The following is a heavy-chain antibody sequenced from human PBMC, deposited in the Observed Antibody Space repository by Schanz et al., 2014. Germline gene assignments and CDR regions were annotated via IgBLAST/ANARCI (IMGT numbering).Heavy chain of an antibody. CDR3: ARANYRRKINFDY. J-gene: IGHJ4*02. CDR2: IYASGAT. CDR1: GFTFSSYS. V-gene: IGHV3-66*01. Sequence: EVQLVESGGGLVKPGGSLRLSCAASGFTFSSYSMNWVRQAPGKGLEWVSTIYASGATYYADSVKRRFTISRDISKNTLHLQVTSLRAEDTAVYYCARANYRRKINFDYWGRGTLVTVSS. D-gene: IGHD3-10*01.